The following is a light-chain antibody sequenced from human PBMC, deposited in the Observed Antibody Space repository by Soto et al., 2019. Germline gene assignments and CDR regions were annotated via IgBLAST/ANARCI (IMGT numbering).Light chain of an antibody. CDR1: RSNIGSNT. V-gene: IGLV1-44*01. CDR2: LND. Sequence: QSVLTQPPSASGTPGQRVTISCSGGRSNIGSNTVNWYQQLPGAAPKLLIYLNDQRPSGVPDRFSGSKSGTSAFLAISGLQSEDEADYYCAAWDDSLNALFGTGTKLTVL. CDR3: AAWDDSLNAL. J-gene: IGLJ1*01.